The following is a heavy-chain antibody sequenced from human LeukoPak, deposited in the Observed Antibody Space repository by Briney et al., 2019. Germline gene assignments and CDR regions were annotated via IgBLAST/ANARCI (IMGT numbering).Heavy chain of an antibody. J-gene: IGHJ6*02. V-gene: IGHV1-18*01. CDR2: ISAYNGNT. Sequence: ASVKVSCKASGYTFTSYDINWVRQATGQGLEWMGWISAYNGNTNYAQKLQGRVTMTTDTSTSTAYMELRSLRSDDTAVYYCARDLIYYGMDVWGQGTTVTVSS. CDR1: GYTFTSYD. CDR3: ARDLIYYGMDV.